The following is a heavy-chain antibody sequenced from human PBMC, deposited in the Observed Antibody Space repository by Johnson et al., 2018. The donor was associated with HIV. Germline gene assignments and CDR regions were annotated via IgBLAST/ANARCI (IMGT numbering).Heavy chain of an antibody. V-gene: IGHV3-64*07. CDR1: GFTFSSYA. Sequence: VQLVESGGGLVQSGRSLRLSCAASGFTFSSYAMHWVRQAPGKGLEYVSAISNNGGSTYYADSVKGRFTISRDNSKSTLYLHMGSLRADDMAGDYCAIPYYYESSGYHWGQGTMVTVSS. CDR3: AIPYYYESSGYH. CDR2: ISNNGGST. J-gene: IGHJ3*01. D-gene: IGHD3-22*01.